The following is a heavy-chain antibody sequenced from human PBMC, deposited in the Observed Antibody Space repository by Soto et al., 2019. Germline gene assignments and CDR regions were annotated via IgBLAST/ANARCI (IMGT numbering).Heavy chain of an antibody. D-gene: IGHD3-10*01. CDR2: IYPGDSDT. CDR3: ARLLTMVRGVTYYFDY. V-gene: IGHV5-51*01. J-gene: IGHJ4*02. Sequence: GASLKISCKGSGDSFTSYWIGWVRQMPGKGLEWMGIIYPGDSDTRYSPSFQGQVTISADKSISTAYLQWSSLKASDTAMYYCARLLTMVRGVTYYFDYWGQGTLVTVSS. CDR1: GDSFTSYW.